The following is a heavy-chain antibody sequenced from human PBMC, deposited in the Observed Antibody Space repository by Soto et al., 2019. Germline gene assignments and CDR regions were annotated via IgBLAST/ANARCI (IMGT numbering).Heavy chain of an antibody. Sequence: PGGSLRLSCAASGFTFSSYWMHWVRQAPGKGLVWVSGISSDGSSTDYADSVKGRFTISRDNAKNTLYLQLNSLRAEDTAVYYCAGGSGWPYWGRGTLVTVSS. CDR3: AGGSGWPY. CDR2: ISSDGSST. D-gene: IGHD3-10*01. CDR1: GFTFSSYW. V-gene: IGHV3-74*01. J-gene: IGHJ4*02.